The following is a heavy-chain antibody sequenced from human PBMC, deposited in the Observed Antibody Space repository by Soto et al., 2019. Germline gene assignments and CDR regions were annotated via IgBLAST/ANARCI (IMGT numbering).Heavy chain of an antibody. CDR3: AREVQWGDYYDMDV. V-gene: IGHV3-30-3*01. D-gene: IGHD1-1*01. J-gene: IGHJ6*02. Sequence: QVQLVESGGGVVQPGRSLRLSCAASGFTFSSYAMHWVRQAPGKGLEWVAVISYDGSNKYYADSVKGRFTISRDNSKNTLSLQMNSLRAENTAVYYCAREVQWGDYYDMDVWGQGTTVTVSS. CDR2: ISYDGSNK. CDR1: GFTFSSYA.